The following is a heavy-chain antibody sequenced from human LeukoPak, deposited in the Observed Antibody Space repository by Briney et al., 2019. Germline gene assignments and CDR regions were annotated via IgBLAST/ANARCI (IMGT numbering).Heavy chain of an antibody. CDR1: GGSFSAYY. D-gene: IGHD4-17*01. CDR2: INHSGST. J-gene: IGHJ4*02. CDR3: ARDYGDYAGFDY. Sequence: PSETLSLTCDVYGGSFSAYYWSWIRQPPGKGLEWIGEINHSGSTNYNPSLKSRVTISIDTSKNQFSLKLSSVTAADTAVYYCARDYGDYAGFDYWGQGTLVTVSS. V-gene: IGHV4-34*01.